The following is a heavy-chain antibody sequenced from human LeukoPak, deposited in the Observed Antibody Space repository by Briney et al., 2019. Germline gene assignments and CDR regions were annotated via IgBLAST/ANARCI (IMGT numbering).Heavy chain of an antibody. J-gene: IGHJ4*02. CDR1: GGSFSGYY. V-gene: IGHV4-59*08. CDR3: ARHGSTHYFDY. Sequence: SETLSLTCAVYGGSFSGYYWSWVRQPPGKGLEWIGYIYNRGSTIYNPSLKSRVTISVDTSKNQFSLKLSPVTAADTAVYYCARHGSTHYFDYWGQGTLVTVSS. CDR2: IYNRGST.